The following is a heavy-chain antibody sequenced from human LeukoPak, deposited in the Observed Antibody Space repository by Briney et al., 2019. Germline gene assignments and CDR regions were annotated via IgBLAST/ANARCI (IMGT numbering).Heavy chain of an antibody. V-gene: IGHV4-39*01. D-gene: IGHD1-26*01. CDR1: GGSISSSSYY. CDR3: ARTQGDYYFDY. Sequence: SETLSLTCTVSGGSISSSSYYWGWIRQPPGKGLEWIGSIYYSGSTYYNPSLKSRVTISVDTSKNQFSRKLSSVTAADTAVYYCARTQGDYYFDYWGQGTLVTVSS. J-gene: IGHJ4*02. CDR2: IYYSGST.